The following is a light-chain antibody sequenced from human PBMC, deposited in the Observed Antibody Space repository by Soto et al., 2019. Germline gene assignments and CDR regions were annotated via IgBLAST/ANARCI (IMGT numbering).Light chain of an antibody. CDR2: LDSDGTV. CDR1: SAHSSYA. CDR3: QTWGTGFEV. Sequence: QAVVTQSPSASASLGASVKLTCTLSSAHSSYAIVWHQQQPGKSPRFLMRLDSDGTVYKGDGIPDRFSGYLSGAERYLTISSLQSEDEADYFCQTWGTGFEVFGGGTKLTVL. V-gene: IGLV4-69*01. J-gene: IGLJ3*02.